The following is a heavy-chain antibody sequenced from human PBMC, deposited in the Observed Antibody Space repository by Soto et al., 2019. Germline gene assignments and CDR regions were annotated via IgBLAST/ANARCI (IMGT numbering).Heavy chain of an antibody. D-gene: IGHD4-17*01. CDR1: GYTFTRYD. CDR2: MNPKSGYT. V-gene: IGHV1-8*01. CDR3: ARTDGDLDY. J-gene: IGHJ4*02. Sequence: QVQLVQSGAEVKKPGASVKVSCKTSGYTFTRYDINWVRQATGQGLEWMGWMNPKSGYTGYGQKFQGRVTMTRDTSISTAYMELSSLRSEDTAVYYCARTDGDLDYWGQGTLVPVSS.